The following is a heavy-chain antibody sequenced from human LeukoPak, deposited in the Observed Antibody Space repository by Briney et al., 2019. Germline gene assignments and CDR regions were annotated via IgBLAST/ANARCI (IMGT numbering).Heavy chain of an antibody. Sequence: SETLSLTCTVSGGSVSSGSYYWSWIRQPPGTGLEWIGYIYYSGSTNYNPSLKSRVTISVDTSKDQFSLKLSSVTAADTAVYYCARSQGEWLAADAFDIWGQGTMVTVSS. CDR1: GGSVSSGSYY. V-gene: IGHV4-61*01. D-gene: IGHD3-3*01. CDR2: IYYSGST. J-gene: IGHJ3*02. CDR3: ARSQGEWLAADAFDI.